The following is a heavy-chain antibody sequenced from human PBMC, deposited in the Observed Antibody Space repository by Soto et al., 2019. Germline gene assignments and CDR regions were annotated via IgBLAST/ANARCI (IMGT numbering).Heavy chain of an antibody. D-gene: IGHD1-1*01. CDR2: IIPILGIA. CDR1: GGTFSSYT. Sequence: ASVKVSCKASGGTFSSYTISWVRQAPGQGLEWMGRIIPILGIANYAQKFQGRVTITADKSTSTAYMELSSLRSDDTAVYYCARGIGVTGDWFDPWGQGTLVTVSS. V-gene: IGHV1-69*02. J-gene: IGHJ5*02. CDR3: ARGIGVTGDWFDP.